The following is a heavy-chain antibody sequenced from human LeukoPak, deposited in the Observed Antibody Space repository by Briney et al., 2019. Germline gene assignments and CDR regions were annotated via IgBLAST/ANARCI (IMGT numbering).Heavy chain of an antibody. V-gene: IGHV4-34*01. CDR3: ARGYYDFWSGYYSGNWFDP. D-gene: IGHD3-3*01. Sequence: PSETLSLTCAVYGGSFSGYYWSWIRQPPGKGLEWIGEINHSGSTNYNPSLKSRVTISVDTSKNQFSLKLSSATAADTAEYYCARGYYDFWSGYYSGNWFDPWGQGTLVTVSS. CDR2: INHSGST. CDR1: GGSFSGYY. J-gene: IGHJ5*02.